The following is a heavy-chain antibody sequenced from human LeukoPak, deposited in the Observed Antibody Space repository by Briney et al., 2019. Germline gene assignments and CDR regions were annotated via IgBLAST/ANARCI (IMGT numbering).Heavy chain of an antibody. J-gene: IGHJ4*02. D-gene: IGHD3-10*01. V-gene: IGHV3-23*01. CDR3: AKDVAGSGSYGFDF. CDR2: ISGSGGHT. Sequence: GGSLRLSCAASGFTFSSYAMGWVRQAPGKGPEWVSSISGSGGHTYFADSVKGRFTISRDNSKNTLYLQMNSLRAEDTALYYCAKDVAGSGSYGFDFWGQGTLVTVSS. CDR1: GFTFSSYA.